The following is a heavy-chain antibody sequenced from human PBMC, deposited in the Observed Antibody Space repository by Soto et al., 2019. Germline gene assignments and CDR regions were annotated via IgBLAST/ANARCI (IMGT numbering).Heavy chain of an antibody. J-gene: IGHJ6*03. Sequence: GGSLRLSCAASGFTFSNYWMSWVRQAPGKGLEWVANIKQDGSEKYYVDSVKGRFTISRDNAKNSLFLQMNSLRAEDTAVYYWSRGPLAHDFWSDYYKDMDVWGKGTTVTVSS. CDR2: IKQDGSEK. CDR1: GFTFSNYW. CDR3: SRGPLAHDFWSDYYKDMDV. V-gene: IGHV3-7*01. D-gene: IGHD3-3*01.